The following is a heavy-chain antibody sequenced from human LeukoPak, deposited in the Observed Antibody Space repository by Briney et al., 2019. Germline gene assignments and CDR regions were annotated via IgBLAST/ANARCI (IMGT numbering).Heavy chain of an antibody. J-gene: IGHJ6*02. CDR1: GGTFSSYA. CDR2: IIPIFGTA. CDR3: ARSSIAALGNYYYGRDV. V-gene: IGHV1-69*13. D-gene: IGHD6-6*01. Sequence: ASVKVSCKASGGTFSSYAISWVRQAPGQGLEWMGGIIPIFGTANYAQKFQGRVTITADESTSTAYMELSSLRSEDTAVYYCARSSIAALGNYYYGRDVWGQGTTVTVSS.